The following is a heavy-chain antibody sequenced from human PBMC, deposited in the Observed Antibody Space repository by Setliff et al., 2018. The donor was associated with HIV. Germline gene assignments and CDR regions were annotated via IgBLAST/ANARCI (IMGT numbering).Heavy chain of an antibody. CDR1: GFAFSDYS. CDR3: ARVLLRTNPLYGVASNWFDP. V-gene: IGHV3-21*01. J-gene: IGHJ5*02. Sequence: LRLSCAASGFAFSDYSINWVRQPPGKGLEWVSSISSGSGFIYYADSVKGRFTISRDHAKNSVFLQMDSLRAEDTAVYYCARVLLRTNPLYGVASNWFDPWGQGTLVTVSS. D-gene: IGHD2-8*01. CDR2: ISSGSGFI.